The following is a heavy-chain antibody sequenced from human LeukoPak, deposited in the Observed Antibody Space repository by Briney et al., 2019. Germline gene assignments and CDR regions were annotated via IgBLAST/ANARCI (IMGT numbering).Heavy chain of an antibody. V-gene: IGHV3-30*02. CDR2: IRYDGSNK. CDR1: GFTFSTYG. Sequence: PGGSLRLSCAASGFTFSTYGMHWVRQAPGKGLEWVAFIRYDGSNKYYADSVKGRFTISRDNSKNTLYLQMNSLRAEDTAVYYCAKSVRLDYYYYMDVWGKGTTVTVSS. D-gene: IGHD3-16*01. CDR3: AKSVRLDYYYYMDV. J-gene: IGHJ6*03.